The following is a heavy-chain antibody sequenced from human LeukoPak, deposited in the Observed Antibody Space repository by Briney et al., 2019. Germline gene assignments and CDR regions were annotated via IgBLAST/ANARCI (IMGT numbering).Heavy chain of an antibody. D-gene: IGHD1-26*01. J-gene: IGHJ4*02. CDR2: ISSSGTTT. CDR3: ARDEVGATTEFDY. CDR1: GFTFSSYE. V-gene: IGHV3-48*03. Sequence: PGGSLRLSCAAPGFTFSSYEMNWVRQAPGKGLEWVSYISSSGTTTFYADSVKGRFTISRDNAKNSLYLQMNSLRAEDTAVYYCARDEVGATTEFDYWGQGTLVTVSS.